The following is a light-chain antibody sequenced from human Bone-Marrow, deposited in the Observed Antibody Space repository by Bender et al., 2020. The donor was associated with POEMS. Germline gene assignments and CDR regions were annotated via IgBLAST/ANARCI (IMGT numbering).Light chain of an antibody. CDR2: YVS. CDR1: SSDVGGYNY. CDR3: SSFTTSTTLV. Sequence: QSALTQPASVSGSPGQSITISCTGTSSDVGGYNYVSWYQQHPGKAPKLMIYYVSNRPSGVSNRFSGSKSGNTASLTISGLQAEDEADYDCSSFTTSTTLVFGGGTKLTVL. V-gene: IGLV2-14*01. J-gene: IGLJ2*01.